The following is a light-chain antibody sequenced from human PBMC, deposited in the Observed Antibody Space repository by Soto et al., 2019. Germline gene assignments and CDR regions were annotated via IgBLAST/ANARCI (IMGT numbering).Light chain of an antibody. CDR1: QTISTY. V-gene: IGKV1-39*01. CDR2: ASS. J-gene: IGKJ1*01. Sequence: DIQMTQSPSSLSASVGDRVTITCRASQTISTYLNWYQQKPGKAPKLLISASSSLQSGVPSRFKGSGSGTDFTLTIRGLEPADFAVYFCQQTYITPPWTFGQGTKVDMK. CDR3: QQTYITPPWT.